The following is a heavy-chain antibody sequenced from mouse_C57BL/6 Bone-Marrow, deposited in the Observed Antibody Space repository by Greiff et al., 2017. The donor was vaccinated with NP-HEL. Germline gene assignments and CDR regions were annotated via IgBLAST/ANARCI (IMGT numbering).Heavy chain of an antibody. CDR1: GFSLTSYG. J-gene: IGHJ4*01. Sequence: VQLQQSGPGLVQPSQSLSITCTVSGFSLTSYGVHWVRQSPGKGLEWLGVIWRGGSTDYNAAFMSRLSITKDNSKSQVFFKMNSLQADDTAIYYCAKNGGYLYYYAMDYWGQGTSVTVSS. V-gene: IGHV2-5*01. CDR3: AKNGGYLYYYAMDY. D-gene: IGHD2-3*01. CDR2: IWRGGST.